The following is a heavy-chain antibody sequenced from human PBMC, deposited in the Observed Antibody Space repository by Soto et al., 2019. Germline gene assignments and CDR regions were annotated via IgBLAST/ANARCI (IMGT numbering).Heavy chain of an antibody. CDR3: AKERRSWFSYFDY. CDR2: ISYDRSNK. CDR1: GFTFSSYG. J-gene: IGHJ4*02. V-gene: IGHV3-30*18. D-gene: IGHD6-13*01. Sequence: GGSLRLSCAASGFTFSSYGMHWVRQAPGKGLEWVAVISYDRSNKYYADSVKGRFTIYRDNSKHTLYLQMHSLRAEDTAVYYCAKERRSWFSYFDYWGQGTLVTVSS.